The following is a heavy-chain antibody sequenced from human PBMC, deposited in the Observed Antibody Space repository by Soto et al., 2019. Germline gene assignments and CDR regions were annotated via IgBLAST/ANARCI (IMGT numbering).Heavy chain of an antibody. V-gene: IGHV3-15*01. Sequence: EVQLVESGGGLVKPGGSLRLSCAASGFTFSNAWMSWVRQAPGKGLEWVGRIKSKTDGGTTDYAAHVKGIFTISRDDSRTTLYLKMNSLKTEDTDVYYCTTERGELEPLRFYYSCYLGVWGKGTTVTVSS. CDR1: GFTFSNAW. J-gene: IGHJ6*03. CDR3: TTERGELEPLRFYYSCYLGV. D-gene: IGHD1-1*01. CDR2: IKSKTDGGTT.